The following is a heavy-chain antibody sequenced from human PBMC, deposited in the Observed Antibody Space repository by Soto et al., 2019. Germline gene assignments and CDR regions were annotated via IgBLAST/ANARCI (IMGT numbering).Heavy chain of an antibody. CDR2: IYYSGST. J-gene: IGHJ3*02. V-gene: IGHV4-59*01. D-gene: IGHD2-2*01. Sequence: PSETLSLTCTFSGGSISGYYWIWIRQPPGKGLEWIGYIYYSGSTNYNPSLKSRVTISVDTSKNQFSLKLSSVTAADTAVYYCARRTTRAFDIWGQGTMVTVSS. CDR3: ARRTTRAFDI. CDR1: GGSISGYY.